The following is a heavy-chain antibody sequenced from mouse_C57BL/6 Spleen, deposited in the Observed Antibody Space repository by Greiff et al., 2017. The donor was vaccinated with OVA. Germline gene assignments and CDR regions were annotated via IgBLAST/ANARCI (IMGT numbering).Heavy chain of an antibody. CDR3: ARGLPNWDFDY. D-gene: IGHD4-1*01. V-gene: IGHV3-6*01. CDR1: GYSITSGYY. J-gene: IGHJ2*01. Sequence: EVQLVESGPGLVKPSQSLSLTCSVTGYSITSGYYWNWIRQFPGNKLEWMGYISYDGSNNYNPSLKNRISITRDTSKNQFFLKLNSVTTEDTATYYCARGLPNWDFDYWGQGTTLTVSS. CDR2: ISYDGSN.